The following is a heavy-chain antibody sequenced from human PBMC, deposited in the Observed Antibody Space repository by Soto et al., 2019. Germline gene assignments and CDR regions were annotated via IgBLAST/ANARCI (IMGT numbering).Heavy chain of an antibody. D-gene: IGHD3-3*01. Sequence: QLQLQESGPGLVKPSETLSLTCTVSGGSISNNHYYWGWIRQPPGKGLEWVGSIYYRGSTYHNPSLKSRVTISVDTSKNQFSLNLNSVTAADTAVYYCAAYYDFWSGYYTGWFAPWGQGTLVTVSS. CDR1: GGSISNNHYY. CDR2: IYYRGST. CDR3: AAYYDFWSGYYTGWFAP. V-gene: IGHV4-39*01. J-gene: IGHJ5*02.